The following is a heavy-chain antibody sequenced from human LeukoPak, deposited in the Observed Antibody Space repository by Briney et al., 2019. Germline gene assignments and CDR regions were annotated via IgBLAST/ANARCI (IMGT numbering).Heavy chain of an antibody. J-gene: IGHJ3*02. CDR1: GFTFSSYD. V-gene: IGHV3-48*01. Sequence: GGSLRLSCAASGFTFSSYDMDWVRQAPGKGLEWVSYISGSSSTKYYADSVKGRFFISRDNAKNSLYLQMNSLRAEDTAVYYCAKLSSINVDTAFDAFDIWGQGTMVTVSS. CDR2: ISGSSSTK. D-gene: IGHD5-18*01. CDR3: AKLSSINVDTAFDAFDI.